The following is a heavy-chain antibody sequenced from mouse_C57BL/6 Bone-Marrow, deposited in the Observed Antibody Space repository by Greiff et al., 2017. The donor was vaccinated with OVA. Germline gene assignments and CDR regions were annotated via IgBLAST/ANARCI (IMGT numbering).Heavy chain of an antibody. V-gene: IGHV10-3*01. CDR2: LRSKSSNYAT. D-gene: IGHD3-3*01. CDR3: VRDRGGHPGYYAMDY. Sequence: EADGGLVQPKGSLKLSCAASGFTFNTYAMHWVRQAPGKGLEWVARLRSKSSNYATYYADSVKDRFTISRDDSQSMLYLQMNNLKTEDTAMYYCVRDRGGHPGYYAMDYWGQGTSVTVSS. CDR1: GFTFNTYA. J-gene: IGHJ4*01.